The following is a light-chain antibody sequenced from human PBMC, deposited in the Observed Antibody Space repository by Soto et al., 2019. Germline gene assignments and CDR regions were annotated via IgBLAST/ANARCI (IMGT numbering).Light chain of an antibody. CDR2: LNSDGSH. Sequence: QSVLTQSASASASLGASVKLTCTLSSGHSNYAIAWHQQQPEKGPRYLMKLNSDGSHSKGDGIPDRFSGSSSGAERYLTISSLQSEDEADYYCQTWGTGIHHVVFVGGTKLTVL. J-gene: IGLJ2*01. CDR1: SGHSNYA. V-gene: IGLV4-69*01. CDR3: QTWGTGIHHVV.